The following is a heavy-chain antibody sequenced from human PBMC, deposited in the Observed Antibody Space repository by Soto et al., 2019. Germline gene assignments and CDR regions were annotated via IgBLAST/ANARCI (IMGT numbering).Heavy chain of an antibody. CDR1: GYTFTSYG. D-gene: IGHD3-16*02. J-gene: IGHJ4*02. CDR3: ARDREMITFGGVIVKRGFDY. V-gene: IGHV1-18*04. Sequence: QVQLVQSGAEVKKPGASVKVSCKASGYTFTSYGISWVRQAPGQGLEWMGWISAYNGNTNYAQKLQDRVTMTTDTSTSTAYMELRSLRSDDTAVYYCARDREMITFGGVIVKRGFDYWGQGTLVTVSS. CDR2: ISAYNGNT.